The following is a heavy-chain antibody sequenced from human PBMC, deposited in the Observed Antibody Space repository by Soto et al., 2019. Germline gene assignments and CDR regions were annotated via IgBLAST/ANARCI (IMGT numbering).Heavy chain of an antibody. J-gene: IGHJ4*02. V-gene: IGHV4-34*01. CDR3: ARGPWSGPLDY. CDR1: GGSFSGYY. Sequence: PSETRCLTCTGYGGSFSGYYWSWSRQPPGKGLEWIGEINHSGSTNYNPSLKSRVTISVDTSKNQFSLKVSSVTAADTAVYYCARGPWSGPLDYWGQGTLVTVSS. D-gene: IGHD3-3*01. CDR2: INHSGST.